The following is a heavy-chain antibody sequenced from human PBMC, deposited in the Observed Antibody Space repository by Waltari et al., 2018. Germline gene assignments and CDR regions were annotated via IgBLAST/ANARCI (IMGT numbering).Heavy chain of an antibody. Sequence: QVQLQESGPGLVKPSQTLSLTCTVSGGSISSGSYYWSWIRQPAGKGLEWIGYIYTSGSTNYNPSLKSRVTISVDTSKNQFSLKLSPVTAADTAVYYCARQMGIAVAGTGGAFDIWGQGTMVTVSS. CDR2: IYTSGST. CDR3: ARQMGIAVAGTGGAFDI. CDR1: GGSISSGSYY. D-gene: IGHD6-19*01. V-gene: IGHV4-61*09. J-gene: IGHJ3*02.